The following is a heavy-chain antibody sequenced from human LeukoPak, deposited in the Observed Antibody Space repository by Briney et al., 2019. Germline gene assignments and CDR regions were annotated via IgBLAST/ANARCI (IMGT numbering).Heavy chain of an antibody. J-gene: IGHJ4*02. Sequence: AGGSLRLSCAASGMTFSNHWIHWVRQVPGKGQVWVSLIKTDGRTTIYADSVKGRFTISRDNGKSTLYLQMNSLRAEDTAIYYCTTGPSYGYEWWGQGTVVTVSS. D-gene: IGHD3-16*01. CDR1: GMTFSNHW. V-gene: IGHV3-74*01. CDR2: IKTDGRTT. CDR3: TTGPSYGYEW.